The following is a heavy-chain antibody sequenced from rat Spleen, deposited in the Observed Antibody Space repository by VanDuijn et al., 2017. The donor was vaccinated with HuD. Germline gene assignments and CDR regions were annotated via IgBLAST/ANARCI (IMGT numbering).Heavy chain of an antibody. J-gene: IGHJ2*01. Sequence: EVHLVESGGGLVQPGRSMKLSCAASGFTFIDYYMAWVRQAPTRGLEWVASINYDGDSTYYRDSVKGRFTISRDNAKNTLYLQMDSLRSEDTATYYCARLGDYWGQGVMVTVSS. CDR1: GFTFIDYY. V-gene: IGHV5-20*01. CDR3: ARLGDY. CDR2: INYDGDST.